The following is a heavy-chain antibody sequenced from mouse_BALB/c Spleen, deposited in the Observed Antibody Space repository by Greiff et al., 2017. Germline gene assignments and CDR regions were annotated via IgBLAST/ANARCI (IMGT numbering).Heavy chain of an antibody. J-gene: IGHJ3*01. CDR1: GYTFTSYV. CDR3: ARANYGSSPWFAY. Sequence: EVKLVESGGGLVQPGGSVKMSCKASGYTFTSYVMHWVKQKPGQGLEWIGYINPYNDGTKYNEKFKGKATLTSDKSSSTAYMELSSLTSEDSAVYYCARANYGSSPWFAYWGQGTLVTVSA. D-gene: IGHD1-1*01. CDR2: INPYNDGT. V-gene: IGHV1-14*01.